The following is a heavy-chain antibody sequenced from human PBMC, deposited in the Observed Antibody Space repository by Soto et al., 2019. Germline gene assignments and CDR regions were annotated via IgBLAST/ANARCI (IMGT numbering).Heavy chain of an antibody. CDR3: ARRRGRDGYNFGVDV. V-gene: IGHV4-59*01. CDR1: GGSIDSYY. CDR2: IYYTGST. Sequence: SETLSLTCTVSGGSIDSYYWSWIRQPPGKGLEWIGYIYYTGSTNYNPSLKSRVTITVDTSNNQFSLKLSSVTAADTAVYYCARRRGRDGYNFGVDVWGQGTTVTVSS. D-gene: IGHD5-12*01. J-gene: IGHJ6*02.